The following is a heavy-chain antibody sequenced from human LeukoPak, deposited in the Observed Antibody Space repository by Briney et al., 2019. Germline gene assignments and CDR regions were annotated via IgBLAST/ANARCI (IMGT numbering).Heavy chain of an antibody. V-gene: IGHV1-69*13. J-gene: IGHJ3*02. D-gene: IGHD3-3*01. CDR3: AGGGYYDFWSGSGLMDI. CDR2: IIPIFGTA. Sequence: VASVKVSCTASGGTFSSYAISWVRQAPGQGLEWMGGIIPIFGTANYAQKFQGRVTITADESTSTAYMELSSLRSEDTAVYYCAGGGYYDFWSGSGLMDIWGQGTMVTVSS. CDR1: GGTFSSYA.